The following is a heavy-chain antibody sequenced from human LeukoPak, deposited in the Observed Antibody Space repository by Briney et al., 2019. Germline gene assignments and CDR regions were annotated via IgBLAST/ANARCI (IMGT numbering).Heavy chain of an antibody. CDR3: VRDMDWVAFDV. J-gene: IGHJ3*01. Sequence: GVTVRLSCAASEFPFNTQDMKWVRQAPGKGVEGVSVVRPCGDITYYTDRVMGVFTIYRDNRKSAVSLHMNRVRAGHTALYYCVRDMDWVAFDVWGQGTMVTVSS. V-gene: IGHV3-23*01. CDR1: EFPFNTQD. CDR2: VRPCGDIT. D-gene: IGHD3/OR15-3a*01.